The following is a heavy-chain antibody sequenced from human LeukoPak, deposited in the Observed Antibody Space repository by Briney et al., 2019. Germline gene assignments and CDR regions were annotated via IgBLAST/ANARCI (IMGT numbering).Heavy chain of an antibody. CDR3: AKSGASPLYHMDA. V-gene: IGHV3-23*01. D-gene: IGHD1-26*01. CDR1: GFSLSNYG. CDR2: ITGSSGTA. Sequence: GGSLRLSCAASGFSLSNYGMNWVRQAPGKGLEGVSGITGSSGTAYHAGSVRGRFTISRDESKNTLYLQMSSLRVDDTAIYYCAKSGASPLYHMDAWGKGATVTVSS. J-gene: IGHJ6*03.